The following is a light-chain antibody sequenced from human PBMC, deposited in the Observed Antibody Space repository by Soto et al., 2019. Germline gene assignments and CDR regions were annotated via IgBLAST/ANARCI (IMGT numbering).Light chain of an antibody. Sequence: QSVLTQPASVSGSPGQSITISCTGTSSDVGGYNYVSWYQHHPGKAPKVIIYDVSNRPSGVSNRFSGSKSGNTASLTISGLQAEDEADYYCSSYTSSSTWVFGGGTKVTVL. CDR3: SSYTSSSTWV. V-gene: IGLV2-14*03. J-gene: IGLJ3*02. CDR2: DVS. CDR1: SSDVGGYNY.